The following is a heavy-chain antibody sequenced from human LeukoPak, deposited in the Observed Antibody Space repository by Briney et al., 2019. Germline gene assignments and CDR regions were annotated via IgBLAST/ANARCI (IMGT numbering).Heavy chain of an antibody. CDR2: IYYSGST. CDR1: GGSISSSSYY. CDR3: ARHNGRYSSSWLFDY. D-gene: IGHD6-13*01. Sequence: SETLSLTCTVSGGSISSSSYYWSWLRQPPGKGLEWIGSIYYSGSTYYNPSLKSRVTISVDTSKNQFSLKLSSVTAADTAVYYCARHNGRYSSSWLFDYWGQGTLVTVSS. V-gene: IGHV4-39*01. J-gene: IGHJ4*02.